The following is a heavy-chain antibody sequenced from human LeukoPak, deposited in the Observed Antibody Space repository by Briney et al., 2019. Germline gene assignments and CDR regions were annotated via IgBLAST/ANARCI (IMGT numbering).Heavy chain of an antibody. Sequence: GRSLRLSCAASGFTFSSYGMHWVRQAPGKGLEWVAVIWYDGSNKYYADSVKGRFTISRDNSKNTLYLQMNSLRAEDTAVYYCAKDVVRGVIITLFDYWGQGTLVTVSS. CDR2: IWYDGSNK. D-gene: IGHD3-10*01. V-gene: IGHV3-33*06. CDR3: AKDVVRGVIITLFDY. J-gene: IGHJ4*02. CDR1: GFTFSSYG.